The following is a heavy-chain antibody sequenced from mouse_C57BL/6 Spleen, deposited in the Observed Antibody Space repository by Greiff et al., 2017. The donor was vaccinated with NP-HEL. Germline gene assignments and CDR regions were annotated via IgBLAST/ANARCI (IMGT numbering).Heavy chain of an antibody. V-gene: IGHV1-66*01. J-gene: IGHJ3*01. CDR3: ATTLLLSWFAY. CDR2: IYPGSGNT. CDR1: GYSFTSYY. Sequence: VQLQQSGPELVKPGASVKISCKASGYSFTSYYIHWVKQRPGQGLEWIGWIYPGSGNTKYNEKFKGKATLTADTSSSTAYMQLSSLTSEDSAVYYCATTLLLSWFAYWGQGTLVTVSA. D-gene: IGHD1-1*01.